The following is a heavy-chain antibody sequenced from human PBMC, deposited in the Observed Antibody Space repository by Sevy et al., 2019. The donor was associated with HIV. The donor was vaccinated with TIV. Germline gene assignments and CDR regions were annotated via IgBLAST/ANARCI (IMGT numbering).Heavy chain of an antibody. CDR3: SRGLATADTPEYYFDY. J-gene: IGHJ4*02. CDR1: GFTFDDYA. V-gene: IGHV3-49*03. Sequence: GGSLRLSCTASGFTFDDYAMSWFRQAPGKGLEWVAFIARNSYEAYGGTTEYAASVKGRFIISRDDSKSMAYLQMNSLKTGDTAVYYCSRGLATADTPEYYFDYWGQGTLVTVSS. D-gene: IGHD5-12*01. CDR2: IARNSYEAYGGTT.